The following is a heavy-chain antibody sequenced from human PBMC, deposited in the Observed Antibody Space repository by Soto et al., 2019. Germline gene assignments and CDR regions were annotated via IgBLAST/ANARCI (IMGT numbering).Heavy chain of an antibody. D-gene: IGHD4-17*01. Sequence: QVQLQESGPGLVKPSETLSLICSVSGGSISTYCWNWIRQSPGKGVEWIGYIYSSGITNYNPPLKSRVTISVDTSKDQFSLRLSSVTAADTAIYYCAREKTTVTKTPLGRNYYYYGMDVWGQGATVTVSS. J-gene: IGHJ6*02. V-gene: IGHV4-59*01. CDR1: GGSISTYC. CDR2: IYSSGIT. CDR3: AREKTTVTKTPLGRNYYYYGMDV.